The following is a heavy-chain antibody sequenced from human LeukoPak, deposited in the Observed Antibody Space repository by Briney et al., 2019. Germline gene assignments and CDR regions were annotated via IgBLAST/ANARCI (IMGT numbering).Heavy chain of an antibody. V-gene: IGHV3-48*01. CDR1: GFTFSSYS. D-gene: IGHD1-1*01. J-gene: IGHJ3*02. CDR3: AADDYDAFDI. CDR2: ISSSSSII. Sequence: GGSLRLSCAASGFTFSSYSMNWARQAPGTGLEWVSNISSSSSIIYYADSVKGRFTISRDNAKNSLYLQMNSLRAEDTAVYYCAADDYDAFDIWGQGTMVTVSS.